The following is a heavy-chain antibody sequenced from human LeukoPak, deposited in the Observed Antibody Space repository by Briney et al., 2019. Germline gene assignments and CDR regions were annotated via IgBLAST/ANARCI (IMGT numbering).Heavy chain of an antibody. D-gene: IGHD4-23*01. Sequence: GGSLRLSCAASGFTFTSYAMNWVRQAPGAGLEWVASISGAGTFIYYADSVKGRFTISRDNTKNSLYLQMNGLRAEDTAVYYCARGYGGNAARDFDDWGQGTLVTVSS. CDR2: ISGAGTFI. J-gene: IGHJ4*02. CDR3: ARGYGGNAARDFDD. CDR1: GFTFTSYA. V-gene: IGHV3-21*01.